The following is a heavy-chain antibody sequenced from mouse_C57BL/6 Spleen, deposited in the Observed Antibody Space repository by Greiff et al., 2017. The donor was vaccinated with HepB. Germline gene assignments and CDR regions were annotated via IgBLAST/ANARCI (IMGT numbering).Heavy chain of an antibody. CDR3: AREDAMDY. CDR2: ISDGGSYT. Sequence: EVHLVESGGGLVKPGGSLKLSCAASGFTFSSYAMSWVRQTPEKRLEWVATISDGGSYTYYPDNVKGRFTISRDNAKNNLYLQMSHLKSEDTARYYCAREDAMDYWGQGTSVTVSS. CDR1: GFTFSSYA. V-gene: IGHV5-4*01. J-gene: IGHJ4*01.